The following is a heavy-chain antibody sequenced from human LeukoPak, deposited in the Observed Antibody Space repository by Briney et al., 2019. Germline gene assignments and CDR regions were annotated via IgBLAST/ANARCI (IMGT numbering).Heavy chain of an antibody. V-gene: IGHV3-53*01. CDR3: ARGRITMVRGRNYYGMDV. D-gene: IGHD3-10*01. Sequence: GGSLRLSCAASGFTVSSKYMSWVRQPPGKGLEWVSIIYTGGSTYYADSVKGRFTISRDNSKNTLYLQMNSLRAEDTAVYYCARGRITMVRGRNYYGMDVWGQGTTVTVSS. CDR1: GFTVSSKY. CDR2: IYTGGST. J-gene: IGHJ6*02.